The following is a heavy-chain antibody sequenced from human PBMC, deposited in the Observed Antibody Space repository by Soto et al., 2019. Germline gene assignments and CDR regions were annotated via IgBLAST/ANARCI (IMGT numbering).Heavy chain of an antibody. V-gene: IGHV4-30-4*01. D-gene: IGHD2-2*01. CDR1: GDSISSGTNF. J-gene: IGHJ6*02. CDR3: GGAGGYCNGPRCSLFYFYGLDV. CDR2: IHHSGTT. Sequence: SETLSFAGTVCGDSISSGTNFWSWIRQPPGEGVEWVGFIHHSGTTFYNPSLKSRVMISGDKSENQISLKMTSLTAADPAVYYFGGAGGYCNGPRCSLFYFYGLDVWGQRPEIT.